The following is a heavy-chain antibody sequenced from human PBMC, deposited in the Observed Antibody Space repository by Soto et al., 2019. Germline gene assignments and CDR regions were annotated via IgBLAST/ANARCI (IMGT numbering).Heavy chain of an antibody. D-gene: IGHD2-2*01. J-gene: IGHJ4*02. Sequence: GGSLRLSCLASGFNFDGYWMTWVRHTPRKWLEWVANIKHDAGEVHCVDSVKGRFTIYRDNSRNSLYLQMNSLRVEDTGIYYCAREKSVLAAIGDFWGRGXRVTVYS. CDR1: GFNFDGYW. CDR3: AREKSVLAAIGDF. CDR2: IKHDAGEV. V-gene: IGHV3-7*01.